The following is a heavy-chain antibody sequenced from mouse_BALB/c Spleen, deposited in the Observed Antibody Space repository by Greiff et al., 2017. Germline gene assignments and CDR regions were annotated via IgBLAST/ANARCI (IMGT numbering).Heavy chain of an antibody. J-gene: IGHJ1*01. D-gene: IGHD1-1*01. CDR3: ARHRDYGSSYWYFDV. CDR2: ISSGGGST. Sequence: EVQLVESGGGLVKPGGSLKLSCAASGFAFSSYDMSWVRQTPEKRLEWVAYISSGGGSTYYPDTVKGRFTISRDNAKNNLYLQMSSLKSEDTAMYYCARHRDYGSSYWYFDVWGAGTTVTVSS. V-gene: IGHV5-12-1*01. CDR1: GFAFSSYD.